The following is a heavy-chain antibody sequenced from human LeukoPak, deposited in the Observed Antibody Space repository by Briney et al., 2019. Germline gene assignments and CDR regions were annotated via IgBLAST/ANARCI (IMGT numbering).Heavy chain of an antibody. J-gene: IGHJ3*02. D-gene: IGHD5-24*01. V-gene: IGHV4-59*01. CDR2: IYYSGST. CDR1: GGSISSYY. CDR3: ARMAATDAFDI. Sequence: SETLSLTCTVSGGSISSYYWSWIRQPPGKGLEWIGYIYYSGSTNYNPSLKSRVTISVDTSKNQFSLKLSSVTAADTAVYYCARMAATDAFDIWGQGTMVTVSS.